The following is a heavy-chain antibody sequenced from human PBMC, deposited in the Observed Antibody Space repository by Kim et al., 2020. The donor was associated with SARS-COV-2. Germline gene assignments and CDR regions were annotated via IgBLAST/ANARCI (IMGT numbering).Heavy chain of an antibody. V-gene: IGHV4-34*01. J-gene: IGHJ4*02. Sequence: SETLSLTCAVYGGSFSGYYWSWIRQPPGKGLEWIGEINHSGSTNYNPSLKSRVTISVDTSKNQFSLKLSSVTAADTAVYYCARGHPSIAAAGTLDYWGQGTLVTVSS. CDR3: ARGHPSIAAAGTLDY. D-gene: IGHD6-13*01. CDR2: INHSGST. CDR1: GGSFSGYY.